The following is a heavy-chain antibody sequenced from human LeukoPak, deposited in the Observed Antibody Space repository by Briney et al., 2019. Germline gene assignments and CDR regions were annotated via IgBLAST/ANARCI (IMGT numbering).Heavy chain of an antibody. Sequence: SETLSLTCAVYGGSFSGYYWSWIRQPPGKGLEWIGEINHSGSTNYNPSLKSRVTISVDTSKNQFSLKLSSVTAADTAVYYCARDHSSGPMDVWGKGTTVTISS. CDR1: GGSFSGYY. V-gene: IGHV4-34*01. J-gene: IGHJ6*04. CDR2: INHSGST. D-gene: IGHD6-19*01. CDR3: ARDHSSGPMDV.